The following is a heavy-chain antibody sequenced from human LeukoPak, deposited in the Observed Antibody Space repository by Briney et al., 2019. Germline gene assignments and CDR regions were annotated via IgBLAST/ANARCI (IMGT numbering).Heavy chain of an antibody. D-gene: IGHD2-21*02. CDR2: IDASGNYI. CDR1: GFNLRTYN. J-gene: IGHJ3*02. CDR3: ARDKGVTLRAYDI. V-gene: IGHV3-21*06. Sequence: PGGSLRLSCAASGFNLRTYNMNWVRQAPGKGLEWVSFIDASGNYIQYADSMKGRFTISRDNAQNSLFLQLNSLRVEDTAVYYCARDKGVTLRAYDIWGQGTMVTVSS.